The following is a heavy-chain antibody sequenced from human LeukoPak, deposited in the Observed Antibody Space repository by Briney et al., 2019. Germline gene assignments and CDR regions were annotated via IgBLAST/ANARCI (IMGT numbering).Heavy chain of an antibody. V-gene: IGHV1-2*02. J-gene: IGHJ3*02. Sequence: VSVKVSCKASGYTFTGYYMHWVRQAPGQGLEWMGWINPNSGGTNYAQKFQGRVTMTRDTSISTAYMELSRLRSDDTAVYYCARGRDGYNSDAFDIWGQGTMVTVSS. CDR3: ARGRDGYNSDAFDI. CDR1: GYTFTGYY. D-gene: IGHD5-24*01. CDR2: INPNSGGT.